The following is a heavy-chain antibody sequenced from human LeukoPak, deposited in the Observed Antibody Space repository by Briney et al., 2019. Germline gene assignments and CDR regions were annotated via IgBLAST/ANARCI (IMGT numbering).Heavy chain of an antibody. V-gene: IGHV3-23*01. CDR2: ISGSGGST. CDR1: GFTFSSYA. D-gene: IGHD3-22*01. J-gene: IGHJ3*01. Sequence: GGSLRLSCAASGFTFSSYAMSWVRQAPGKGLEWVSAISGSGGSTYYADSVKGRFTISRDNSKNTLYLQMNSLGAEDTAFYYCAREWEYHYNRRRGAFDVWGRGTMVTVSS. CDR3: AREWEYHYNRRRGAFDV.